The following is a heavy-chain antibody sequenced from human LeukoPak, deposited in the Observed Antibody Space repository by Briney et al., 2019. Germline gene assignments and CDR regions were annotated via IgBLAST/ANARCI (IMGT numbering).Heavy chain of an antibody. CDR3: ARHFSLGAFDI. Sequence: NPSETLSLTCTVFGGSISNFWGWIRQPPGKGLEWIGSIHYTGNTYYNASLKSRVTMSADTSKNQFSLKLSSMTAADTAVYYCARHFSLGAFDIWGQGTMVSVSS. V-gene: IGHV4-39*01. CDR2: IHYTGNT. J-gene: IGHJ3*02. D-gene: IGHD3-16*01. CDR1: GGSISNF.